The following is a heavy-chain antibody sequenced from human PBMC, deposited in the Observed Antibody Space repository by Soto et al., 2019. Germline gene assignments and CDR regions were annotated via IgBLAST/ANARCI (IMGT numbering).Heavy chain of an antibody. V-gene: IGHV1-2*04. CDR2: INPNGGVT. CDR3: ARESGGATATLDYYYFYMDV. CDR1: GDSFNDYY. Sequence: QVPLVQSGAEVRKPGASVTVSCRSSGDSFNDYYIHWVRQAPGQGFEWMGWINPNGGVTKYAQKFQGWVSMTRDTSIRTVYMQLSRLRSDDTAVNYCARESGGATATLDYYYFYMDVWGTGTTVTVSS. J-gene: IGHJ6*03. D-gene: IGHD5-12*01.